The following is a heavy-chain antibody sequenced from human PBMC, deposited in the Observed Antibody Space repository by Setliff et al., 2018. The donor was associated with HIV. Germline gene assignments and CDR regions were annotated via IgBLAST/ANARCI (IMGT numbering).Heavy chain of an antibody. CDR1: GGTLSSYA. CDR3: ARDDPDCSGGSCPFDY. V-gene: IGHV1-69*05. CDR2: IIPIFGTA. J-gene: IGHJ4*02. Sequence: GASVKVSCKASGGTLSSYAISWVRQAPGQGLEWMGGIIPIFGTANYAQKFQGRVTITTDESTSTAYMELSSLRSEDTAVYYCARDDPDCSGGSCPFDYWGQGALVTVSS. D-gene: IGHD2-15*01.